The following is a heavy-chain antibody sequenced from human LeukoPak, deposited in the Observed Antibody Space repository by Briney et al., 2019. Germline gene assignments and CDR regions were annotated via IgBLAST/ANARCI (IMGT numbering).Heavy chain of an antibody. CDR3: ARDHDYLWGSYRANHNYFDY. Sequence: ASVKVSCKASGYTFTSYAMHWVRQAPGQRLEWMGWINAGNGNTKYSQKFQGRVTITRDTSASTAYMELSSLTSEDTAVYYCARDHDYLWGSYRANHNYFDYWGQGTLVTVSS. V-gene: IGHV1-3*01. CDR1: GYTFTSYA. J-gene: IGHJ4*02. CDR2: INAGNGNT. D-gene: IGHD3-16*02.